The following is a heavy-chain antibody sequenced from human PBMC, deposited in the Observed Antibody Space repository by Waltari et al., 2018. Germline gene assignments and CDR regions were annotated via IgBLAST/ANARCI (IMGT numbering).Heavy chain of an antibody. D-gene: IGHD3-3*01. CDR1: GFTFSSYG. CDR2: IRYDGSNK. J-gene: IGHJ4*02. V-gene: IGHV3-30*02. CDR3: AKDGRGAIFGVARGDGLFDY. Sequence: QVQLVESGGGVVQPGGSLRLSCAASGFTFSSYGMHWVRQAPGKGLEWVAFIRYDGSNKYYADSVKGRFTISRDNSKNTLYLQMNSLRAEDTAVYYCAKDGRGAIFGVARGDGLFDYWGQGTLVTVSS.